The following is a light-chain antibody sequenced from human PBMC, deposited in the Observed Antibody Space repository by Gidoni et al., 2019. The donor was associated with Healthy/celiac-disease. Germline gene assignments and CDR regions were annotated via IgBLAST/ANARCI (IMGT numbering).Light chain of an antibody. CDR2: AAS. CDR1: QGISSY. Sequence: DIQLTQSPSFLSASVGDRVTITCRASQGISSYLAWYQQKPGKAPKLLIYAASTLQSGVPSRFSGSGSGTEFTLTISSLQPEDVATYYCQQLNSYPFTFXPXTKVDIK. CDR3: QQLNSYPFT. V-gene: IGKV1-9*01. J-gene: IGKJ3*01.